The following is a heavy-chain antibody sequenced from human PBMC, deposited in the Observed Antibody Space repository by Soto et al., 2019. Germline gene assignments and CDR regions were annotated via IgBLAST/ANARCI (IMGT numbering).Heavy chain of an antibody. D-gene: IGHD6-13*01. V-gene: IGHV3-53*01. Sequence: GGSLRLSCAASGFTASSNYMSWVRQAPGKGLEWVSVIYSGGSTYYADSVKGRFTISRDNSKNTLYLQMNSLRAEDTAVYYCAGGSSSWDYYYGMDVWGQGTTVTVSS. J-gene: IGHJ6*02. CDR2: IYSGGST. CDR3: AGGSSSWDYYYGMDV. CDR1: GFTASSNY.